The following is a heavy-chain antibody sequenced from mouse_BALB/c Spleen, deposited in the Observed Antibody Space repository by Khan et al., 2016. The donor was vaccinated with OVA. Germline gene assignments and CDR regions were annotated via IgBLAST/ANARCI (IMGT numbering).Heavy chain of an antibody. Sequence: QIQLVQSGPELKKPGETVKISCKASGYTFTDYSMHWVKQASGKGLKWMGWINTETGEPTYADDFKGRFAFSLETSASTAYLQINNLKNEDTATYFCARDRYDYFDYLGQGTTLTVSS. D-gene: IGHD2-14*01. V-gene: IGHV9-2-1*01. CDR1: GYTFTDYS. CDR2: INTETGEP. CDR3: ARDRYDYFDY. J-gene: IGHJ2*01.